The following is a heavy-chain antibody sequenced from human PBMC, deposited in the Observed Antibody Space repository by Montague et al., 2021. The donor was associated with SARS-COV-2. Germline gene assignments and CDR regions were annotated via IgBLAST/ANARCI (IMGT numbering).Heavy chain of an antibody. CDR3: ARVGRQQLVRLSGMDV. CDR1: GGSISSSSYY. J-gene: IGHJ6*02. D-gene: IGHD6-13*01. CDR2: LYYSASS. Sequence: SESLSLTCTVSGGSISSSSYYWGWIRQPPGQGLVWIGSLYYSASSYYNPSLKSRVTISVDTSKNQFSLKLSSVTAADTAVYYCARVGRQQLVRLSGMDVWGQGTTVTVSS. V-gene: IGHV4-39*07.